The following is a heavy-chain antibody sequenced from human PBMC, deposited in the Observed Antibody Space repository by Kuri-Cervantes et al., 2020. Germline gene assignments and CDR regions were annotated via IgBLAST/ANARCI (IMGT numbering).Heavy chain of an antibody. CDR3: ARERHGSGYYPYYYYGMDV. Sequence: GGSLRLSCAASGFTFSDYYMGWIRQAPGKGLEWVSYISSSGSTIYYADSVKGRFTISRDNAKNSLYLQMNSLRAEDTAVYYCARERHGSGYYPYYYYGMDVWGQGTTVTVSS. V-gene: IGHV3-11*04. CDR2: ISSSGSTI. J-gene: IGHJ6*02. D-gene: IGHD3-22*01. CDR1: GFTFSDYY.